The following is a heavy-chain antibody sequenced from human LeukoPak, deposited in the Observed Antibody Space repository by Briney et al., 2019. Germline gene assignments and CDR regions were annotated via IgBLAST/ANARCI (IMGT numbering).Heavy chain of an antibody. D-gene: IGHD1-26*01. Sequence: ASVKVSCKVSGYXLTELSIHWVRQAPGKGLEWMGGFDPEDGETIYAQKFQGRVTMTEDTSTDTAYMELSSLRSEDTAVYYCATETLRNSGSYYFDYWGQGTLVTVSS. V-gene: IGHV1-24*01. J-gene: IGHJ4*02. CDR3: ATETLRNSGSYYFDY. CDR2: FDPEDGET. CDR1: GYXLTELS.